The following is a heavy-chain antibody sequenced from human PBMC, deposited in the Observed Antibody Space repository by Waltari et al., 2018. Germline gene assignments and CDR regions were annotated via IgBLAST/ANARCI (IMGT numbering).Heavy chain of an antibody. CDR1: GFPFSSYA. V-gene: IGHV3-23*04. J-gene: IGHJ6*02. CDR2: ISGSGGST. CDR3: AKDQGSYGDYIVAPYYYYYYGMDV. Sequence: EVQLVESGGGLVQPGGSLRLSCAASGFPFSSYAMSWVRHAPGKGQEWVSAISGSGGSTYYSDSVKGRFTISRDNSKNTLYLQMNSLRAEDTAVYYCAKDQGSYGDYIVAPYYYYYYGMDVWGQGTTVTVSS. D-gene: IGHD4-17*01.